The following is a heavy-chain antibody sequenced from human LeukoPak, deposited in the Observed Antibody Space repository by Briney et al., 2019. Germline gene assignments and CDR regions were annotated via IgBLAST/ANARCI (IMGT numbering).Heavy chain of an antibody. V-gene: IGHV3-30*18. CDR2: ISYDGSNK. CDR3: AKADTAMVWY. CDR1: GFTFSSYG. J-gene: IGHJ4*02. D-gene: IGHD5-18*01. Sequence: GGSLRLSCAASGFTFSSYGMHWVRQAPGKGLEWVAVISYDGSNKYYADSVKGRFTISRDNSKNTLYLQMNSLRAEDTAVYYCAKADTAMVWYWGQGTLVTVSS.